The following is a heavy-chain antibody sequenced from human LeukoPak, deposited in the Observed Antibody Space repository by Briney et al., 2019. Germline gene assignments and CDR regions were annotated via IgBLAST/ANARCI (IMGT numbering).Heavy chain of an antibody. Sequence: SETLSFTCTVSGGSISSYYWSWIRQPPGKGLEWIGYIYYSGSTNYNPSLKSRVTISVDTSKNQFSLKLSSVTAADTAVYYCARRSFSGVFDYWGQGTLVTVSS. D-gene: IGHD1-26*01. CDR1: GGSISSYY. CDR2: IYYSGST. CDR3: ARRSFSGVFDY. J-gene: IGHJ4*02. V-gene: IGHV4-59*01.